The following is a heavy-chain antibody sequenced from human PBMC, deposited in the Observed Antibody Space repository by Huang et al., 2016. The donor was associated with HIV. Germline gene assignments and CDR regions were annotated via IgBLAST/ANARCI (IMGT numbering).Heavy chain of an antibody. D-gene: IGHD3-10*01. Sequence: QVQLQESGPGLVKPSETLSLTCTVSGVPINSHYWSWIRQPPGKGLEWIGIINYSGSTNYSPSLRRRVAISVDTSKSQFSLKVSSLTAADTAVYYCARLRGSPFDYWGQGILVTVSS. CDR2: INYSGST. CDR1: GVPINSHY. V-gene: IGHV4-59*11. CDR3: ARLRGSPFDY. J-gene: IGHJ4*02.